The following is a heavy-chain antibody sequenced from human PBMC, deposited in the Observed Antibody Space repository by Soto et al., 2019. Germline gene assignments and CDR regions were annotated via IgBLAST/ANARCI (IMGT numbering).Heavy chain of an antibody. CDR1: GFTFSSYG. Sequence: QVQLVESGGGVVQPGRSLRLSCAASGFTFSSYGMHWVRQAPGKGLEWVAVISYDGSNKYYADSVKGRFTISRDNSKNTLYLQMNSLRAEDTAVYYCAKEESVFGEFLSPHYYFDYWGQGTLVTVSS. J-gene: IGHJ4*02. CDR2: ISYDGSNK. V-gene: IGHV3-30*18. D-gene: IGHD3-10*02. CDR3: AKEESVFGEFLSPHYYFDY.